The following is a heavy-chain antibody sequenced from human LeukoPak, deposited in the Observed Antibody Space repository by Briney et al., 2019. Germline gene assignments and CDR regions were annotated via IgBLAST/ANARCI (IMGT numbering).Heavy chain of an antibody. CDR3: AKRGVVIRVILVGFHKEAYYFES. J-gene: IGHJ4*02. V-gene: IGHV3-23*01. CDR2: ISDSGGST. D-gene: IGHD3/OR15-3a*01. Sequence: GGSLRLSCAVSGTTLSNYGMSWVRQAPGKGLEWVAGISDSGGSTKYADSVKGRFTISRDNPKNTLFLQMNSLRAEDTAVYFCAKRGVVIRVILVGFHKEAYYFESWGQGALVTVSS. CDR1: GTTLSNYG.